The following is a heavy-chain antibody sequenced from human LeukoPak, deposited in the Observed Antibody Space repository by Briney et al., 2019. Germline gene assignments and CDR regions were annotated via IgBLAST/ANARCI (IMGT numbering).Heavy chain of an antibody. D-gene: IGHD3-10*01. Sequence: SETLSLTCTVSGYSISSGYYWGWIRQPPGKGLEWIGEINHSGSTNYNPSLKSRVTISLDTSRNQFSLKLNSVTAADTAVYYCAKSNGYGLVDIWGQGTMVTVSS. CDR2: INHSGST. J-gene: IGHJ3*02. V-gene: IGHV4-38-2*02. CDR3: AKSNGYGLVDI. CDR1: GYSISSGYY.